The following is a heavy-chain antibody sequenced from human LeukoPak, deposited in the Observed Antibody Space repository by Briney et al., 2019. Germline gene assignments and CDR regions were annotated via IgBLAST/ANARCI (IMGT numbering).Heavy chain of an antibody. CDR2: IYYSGST. V-gene: IGHV4-39*07. Sequence: PSETLSLTCTDSGGSISSSSYYWGWIRQPPGKGLEWIGSIYYSGSTYYDPSLKSRITISVDTSKNQFSLKLSSVTAADTAVYYCARVGTVVVLAATQGRGYYYYMDVWGKGTTVTVSS. D-gene: IGHD2-15*01. CDR3: ARVGTVVVLAATQGRGYYYYMDV. CDR1: GGSISSSSYY. J-gene: IGHJ6*03.